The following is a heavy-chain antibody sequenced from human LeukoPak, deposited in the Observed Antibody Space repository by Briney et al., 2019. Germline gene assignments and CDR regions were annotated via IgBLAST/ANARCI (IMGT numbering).Heavy chain of an antibody. Sequence: PGGSLRLSCAASGFTFSSYAMSWVRQAPGKGLEWVSTISGSGESTYYADSVKGRFTISRDNSKNTLYLQMNSLRAEDTAVYYCAKWGSGSYYKGSFDYWSQGTLVTVSS. CDR3: AKWGSGSYYKGSFDY. CDR1: GFTFSSYA. J-gene: IGHJ4*02. V-gene: IGHV3-23*01. D-gene: IGHD3-10*01. CDR2: ISGSGEST.